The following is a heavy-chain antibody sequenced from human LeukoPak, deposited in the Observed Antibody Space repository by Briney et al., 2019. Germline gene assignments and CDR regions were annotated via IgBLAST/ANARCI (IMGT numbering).Heavy chain of an antibody. Sequence: ASVKVSCKASGGTFSSYAISWVRQAPGQGLEWMGRITPIFGTANYAQKFQGRVTITTDESTSTAYMELSSLRSEDTAVYYCARGPLVVPAALSSIINWFDPWGQGTLVTVSS. V-gene: IGHV1-69*05. CDR3: ARGPLVVPAALSSIINWFDP. J-gene: IGHJ5*02. CDR2: ITPIFGTA. D-gene: IGHD2-2*01. CDR1: GGTFSSYA.